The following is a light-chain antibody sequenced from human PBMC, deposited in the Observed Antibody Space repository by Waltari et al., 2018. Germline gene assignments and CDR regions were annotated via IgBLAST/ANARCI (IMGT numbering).Light chain of an antibody. CDR3: QHYVRLPVT. CDR2: GAS. V-gene: IGKV3-20*01. J-gene: IGKJ1*01. Sequence: EIVLTQSPGTLSLSPGERVTLSCRARQSVGRSLAWYQQKPGQTPRLLIYGASSRATGIRDRFDGSGSGKDYTLTSRSRASYVLEVYYCQHYVRLPVTFGQGTKVEI. CDR1: QSVGRS.